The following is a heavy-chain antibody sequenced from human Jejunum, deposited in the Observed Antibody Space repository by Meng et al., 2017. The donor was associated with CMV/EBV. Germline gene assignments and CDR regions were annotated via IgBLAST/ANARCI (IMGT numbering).Heavy chain of an antibody. J-gene: IGHJ4*02. CDR2: INTNTGNP. Sequence: QVQPVQFGSELKQPGASVKVSCRPSGYTFTSYAMNWVRQAPGQGLEWMGWINTNTGNPTYAQGFTGRFVFSLDTSVSTAYLQISSLKAEDTAVYYCARETLGYCSSTSCYIGPPDYWGQGTLVTVSS. V-gene: IGHV7-4-1*02. CDR3: ARETLGYCSSTSCYIGPPDY. D-gene: IGHD2-2*01. CDR1: GYTFTSYA.